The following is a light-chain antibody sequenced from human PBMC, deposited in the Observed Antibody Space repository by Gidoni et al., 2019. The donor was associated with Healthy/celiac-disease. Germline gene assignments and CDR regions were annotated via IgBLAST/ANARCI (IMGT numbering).Light chain of an antibody. CDR2: DAS. CDR3: QQRSNWPPLT. V-gene: IGKV3-11*01. Sequence: EIVLTQSPATLSLSPGERATLSCRASQSVSSYLAWYQQKPGQAPRLLIYDASHRATGIPARFFGSSSSTAFSLPISSLEPADFAVYYCQQRSNWPPLTFGGGTKVEIK. J-gene: IGKJ4*01. CDR1: QSVSSY.